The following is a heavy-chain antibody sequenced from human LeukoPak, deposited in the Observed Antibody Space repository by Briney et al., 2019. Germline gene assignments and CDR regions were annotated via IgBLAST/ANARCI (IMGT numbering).Heavy chain of an antibody. D-gene: IGHD1-1*01. CDR3: AREGTAGTNLNWFDP. J-gene: IGHJ5*02. Sequence: PSETLSLTCTVSGGSISNYYWSWIRQPPGKGLEWIGFIYYSGSTSYNPSLKSRVTISVDTSKNQFSLKLSSVTAADTAVYYCAREGTAGTNLNWFDPWGQGTLVTVSS. V-gene: IGHV4-59*01. CDR2: IYYSGST. CDR1: GGSISNYY.